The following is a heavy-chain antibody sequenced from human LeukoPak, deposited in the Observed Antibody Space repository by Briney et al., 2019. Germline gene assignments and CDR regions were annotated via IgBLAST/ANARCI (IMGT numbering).Heavy chain of an antibody. J-gene: IGHJ6*03. CDR3: ARGRSSSSGRGYYYYYMDV. CDR2: IYHSGST. V-gene: IGHV4-4*02. CDR1: GGSISSSNW. D-gene: IGHD6-6*01. Sequence: PSGTLSLTCAVSGGSISSSNWWSWVRQPPGKGLEWIGEIYHSGSTNYNPSLKSRVTISVDKSKNQFSLKLSSVTAADTAVYYCARGRSSSSGRGYYYYYMDVWGKGTTVTVSS.